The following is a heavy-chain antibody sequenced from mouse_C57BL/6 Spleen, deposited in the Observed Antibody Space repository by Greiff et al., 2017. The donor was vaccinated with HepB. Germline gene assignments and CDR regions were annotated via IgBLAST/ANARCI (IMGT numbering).Heavy chain of an antibody. CDR3: ARDYYGSSYFDV. CDR1: GYTFPSYW. V-gene: IGHV1-52*01. CDR2: IDPSDSET. D-gene: IGHD1-1*01. J-gene: IGHJ1*03. Sequence: QVHVKQPGAELVRPGSSVKLSCKASGYTFPSYWMHWVKQRPIQGLEWIGNIDPSDSETHYNQKFKDKATLTVDKSSSTAYMQRSSLTAEDSAVYDCARDYYGSSYFDVWGTGTTVTVSS.